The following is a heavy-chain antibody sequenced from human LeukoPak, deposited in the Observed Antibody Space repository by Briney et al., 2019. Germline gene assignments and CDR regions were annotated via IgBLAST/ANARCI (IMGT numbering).Heavy chain of an antibody. Sequence: PSETLSLTRTVSGGSISSGSYYWSWIRQPAGKGLEWIGRIYTSGSTNYNPSLKSRVTISVDTSKNQFSLKLSSVTAADTAVYYCARDWSGKNAFDIWGQGTMVTVSS. J-gene: IGHJ3*02. V-gene: IGHV4-61*02. D-gene: IGHD3-10*01. CDR2: IYTSGST. CDR3: ARDWSGKNAFDI. CDR1: GGSISSGSYY.